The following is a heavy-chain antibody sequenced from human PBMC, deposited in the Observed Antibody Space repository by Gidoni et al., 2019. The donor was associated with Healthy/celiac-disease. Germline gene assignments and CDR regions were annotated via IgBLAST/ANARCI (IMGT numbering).Heavy chain of an antibody. J-gene: IGHJ6*03. V-gene: IGHV3-23*01. Sequence: EVQLLESGGGLVQPGGSLRLSCAASGFTFSSYAMSWVRQAPGKGLEWVSAISGSGGSTYYADSVKGRFTISRDNSKNTLYLQMNSLRAEDTAVYYCAKAENSGYDAGWYYYYMDVWGKGTTVTVSS. CDR1: GFTFSSYA. D-gene: IGHD5-12*01. CDR2: ISGSGGST. CDR3: AKAENSGYDAGWYYYYMDV.